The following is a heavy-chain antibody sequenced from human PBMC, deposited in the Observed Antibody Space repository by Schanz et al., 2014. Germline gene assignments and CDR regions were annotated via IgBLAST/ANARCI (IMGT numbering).Heavy chain of an antibody. Sequence: QVQLVESGGGVVQPGRSLRLSCAASGFTFSSYALHWVRQAPGKGLEWVSFVHPGGSTYYPDSVKGRFTISRDSSKNTLYLQMNSLRPEDTAIYYCAKNQYDDVDLSSFYFDFWGQGTLVTDSS. CDR2: VHPGGST. V-gene: IGHV3-NL1*01. D-gene: IGHD3-10*02. CDR3: AKNQYDDVDLSSFYFDF. J-gene: IGHJ4*02. CDR1: GFTFSSYA.